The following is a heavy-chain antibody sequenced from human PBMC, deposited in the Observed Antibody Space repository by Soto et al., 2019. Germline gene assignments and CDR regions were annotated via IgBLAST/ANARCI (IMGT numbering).Heavy chain of an antibody. J-gene: IGHJ4*01. D-gene: IGHD3-16*01. Sequence: GGPVRLCCAASGFPFSKVARRWSRAAPGEGVEWASAGSGRGGCTGYAESVRGRFPVSRASSRNTFVGQMNSLRAEDGAVYFWAKGHYVLLPHHSSRFDYRGPGTLVTGS. CDR3: AKGHYVLLPHHSSRFDY. CDR1: GFPFSKVA. V-gene: IGHV3-23*01. CDR2: GSGRGGCT.